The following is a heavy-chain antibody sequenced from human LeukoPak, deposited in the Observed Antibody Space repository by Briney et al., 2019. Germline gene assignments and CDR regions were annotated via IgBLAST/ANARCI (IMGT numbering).Heavy chain of an antibody. D-gene: IGHD6-19*01. Sequence: SETLSLTCAVYGGSFSDYYWNWIRQPPGKGLEWIGEINDSGSTNYNPSLKSRVTISVDTSKNHFSLKLTSVTAADTAVYYCAGGEIAVAAPWFDPWGQGNLVTVSS. CDR3: AGGEIAVAAPWFDP. V-gene: IGHV4-34*01. CDR2: INDSGST. J-gene: IGHJ5*02. CDR1: GGSFSDYY.